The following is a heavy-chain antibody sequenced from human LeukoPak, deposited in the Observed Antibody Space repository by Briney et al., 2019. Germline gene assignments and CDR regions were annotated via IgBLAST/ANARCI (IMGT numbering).Heavy chain of an antibody. D-gene: IGHD6-19*01. CDR2: ISSSSSYI. CDR1: GFTFSSCS. CDR3: ARTIAVGNWFDP. V-gene: IGHV3-21*01. J-gene: IGHJ5*02. Sequence: KTGGSLRLSCAASGFTFSSCSMNWVRQAPGKGLEWVSSISSSSSYIYYADSVKGRFTISRDNAKNSLYLQMNSLRAEDTAVYYCARTIAVGNWFDPWGQGTLVTVSS.